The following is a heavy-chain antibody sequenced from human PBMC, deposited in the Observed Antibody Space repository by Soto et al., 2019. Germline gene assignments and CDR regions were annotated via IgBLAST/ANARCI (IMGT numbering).Heavy chain of an antibody. CDR3: AKDRRPVVVAANIMDV. CDR2: ISGSGGST. CDR1: GFTFSSYA. V-gene: IGHV3-23*01. J-gene: IGHJ6*04. Sequence: GGSLRLSCAASGFTFSSYAMSWVRQAPGKGLEWVSAISGSGGSTYYADSVKGRFTISRDNSKNTLYLQMNSLRAEDTAVYYCAKDRRPVVVAANIMDVWGKGTTVTVSS. D-gene: IGHD2-15*01.